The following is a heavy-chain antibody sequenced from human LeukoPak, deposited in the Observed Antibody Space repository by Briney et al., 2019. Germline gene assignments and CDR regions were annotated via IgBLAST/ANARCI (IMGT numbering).Heavy chain of an antibody. V-gene: IGHV3-23*01. J-gene: IGHJ4*02. D-gene: IGHD4-17*01. CDR1: GFTFSRSA. Sequence: GGSLRLSCAASGFTFSRSAMSWVRQAPGKGLEWVSAISGSGSDTYYADSAKGRFTVSRDNSKNTLYLQMNSLRAEDTALYYCAKDRYGDYSFEYWGQGTLVTVSS. CDR2: ISGSGSDT. CDR3: AKDRYGDYSFEY.